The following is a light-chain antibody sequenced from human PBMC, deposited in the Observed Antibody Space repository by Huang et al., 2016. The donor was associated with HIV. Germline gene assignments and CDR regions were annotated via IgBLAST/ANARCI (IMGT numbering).Light chain of an antibody. CDR2: GAS. Sequence: IVKTQSPATLSVSPGERATLSCRASQSIINNIAWYQQKPGPAPRLLIYGASTRASGIPARFSGSGSGTEFTLTISRLQSEDFAVYYCQQYNNWPPSTFGGGTKVEIK. CDR1: QSIINN. V-gene: IGKV3-15*01. J-gene: IGKJ4*01. CDR3: QQYNNWPPST.